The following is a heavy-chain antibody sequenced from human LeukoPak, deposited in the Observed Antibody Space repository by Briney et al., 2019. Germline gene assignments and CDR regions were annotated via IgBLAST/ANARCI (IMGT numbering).Heavy chain of an antibody. V-gene: IGHV4-34*01. Sequence: SETLSLTCAVYGGSFSGYYWSWTRQPPGKGLEWIGEINHSGSTNYNPSLKSRVTISVDTSKNQFSLKLSSVTAADTAVYYCARRYDYWGQGTLVTVSS. J-gene: IGHJ4*02. CDR3: ARRYDY. CDR1: GGSFSGYY. CDR2: INHSGST.